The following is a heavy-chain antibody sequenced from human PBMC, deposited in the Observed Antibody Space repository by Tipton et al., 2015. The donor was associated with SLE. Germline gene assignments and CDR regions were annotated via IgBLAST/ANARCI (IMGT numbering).Heavy chain of an antibody. CDR1: GFTVSSHY. Sequence: QLVQSGGGLVQPGGSLRLSCAASGFTVSSHYMSWVRQAPGKGLDWVSVIYSGGSTYYADSVKGRFTISRDNSKNTLYLQMNSLRAEDAAVYYCARVRVGATDDAFDNWRQGTMVTVTS. CDR2: IYSGGST. J-gene: IGHJ3*02. V-gene: IGHV3-53*04. D-gene: IGHD1-26*01. CDR3: ARVRVGATDDAFDN.